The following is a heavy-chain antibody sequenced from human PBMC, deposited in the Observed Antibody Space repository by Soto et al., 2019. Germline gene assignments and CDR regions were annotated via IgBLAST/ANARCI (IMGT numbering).Heavy chain of an antibody. V-gene: IGHV3-15*01. CDR2: IKSKTDGGTT. CDR3: TTDRLLTPWFDS. Sequence: GGSMRLSCAASGFTFSNAWMSWVRQAPGKGLEWVGRIKSKTDGGTTDYAAPVKGRFTISRDDSKNTLYLQMNSLKTEDTAVYYVTTDRLLTPWFDSWGKGTLVTVAA. J-gene: IGHJ5*01. CDR1: GFTFSNAW.